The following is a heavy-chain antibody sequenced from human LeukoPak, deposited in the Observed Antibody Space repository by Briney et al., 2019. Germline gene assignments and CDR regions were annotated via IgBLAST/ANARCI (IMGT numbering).Heavy chain of an antibody. D-gene: IGHD3-16*01. Sequence: GGSLRLSCAPSGFTFSRHGMHWVRQAPGKGLEWVAVISYDGNDKHYADSVKGRFTISRDNSKNTLYLQMNSLRVEDTAVYYCAKDQYDYVRGEFDYWGQGTLVTVSS. CDR2: ISYDGNDK. CDR3: AKDQYDYVRGEFDY. V-gene: IGHV3-30*18. CDR1: GFTFSRHG. J-gene: IGHJ4*02.